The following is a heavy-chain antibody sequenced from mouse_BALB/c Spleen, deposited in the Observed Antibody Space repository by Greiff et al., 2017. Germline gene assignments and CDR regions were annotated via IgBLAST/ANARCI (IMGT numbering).Heavy chain of an antibody. V-gene: IGHV14-3*02. CDR2: IDPANGNT. J-gene: IGHJ3*01. D-gene: IGHD2-2*01. CDR3: AGEGYGYDGWFAD. CDR1: GFNIKDTY. Sequence: VQLKQSGAELVKPGASVKLSCTASGFNIKDTYMHWVKQRPEQGLEWIGRIDPANGNTKYDPKFQGKATITADTSSNTAYLQRSSLTSAETAVYYCAGEGYGYDGWFADGGAGTLGTVSA.